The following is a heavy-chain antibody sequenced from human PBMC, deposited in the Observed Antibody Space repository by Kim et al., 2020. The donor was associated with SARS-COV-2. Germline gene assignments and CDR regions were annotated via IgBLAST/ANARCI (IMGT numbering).Heavy chain of an antibody. D-gene: IGHD2-2*01. Sequence: GGSLRLSCAASGFTFSSYGMHWVRQAPGKGLEWVAVIWYDGSNKYYADSVKGRFTISRDNSKNTLYLQMNSLRAEDTAVYYCARDLIVVVPAADTTSYYGMDVWGQGTTVTVSS. V-gene: IGHV3-33*08. J-gene: IGHJ6*02. CDR1: GFTFSSYG. CDR3: ARDLIVVVPAADTTSYYGMDV. CDR2: IWYDGSNK.